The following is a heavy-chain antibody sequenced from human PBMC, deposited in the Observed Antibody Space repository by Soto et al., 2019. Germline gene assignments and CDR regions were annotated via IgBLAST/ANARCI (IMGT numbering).Heavy chain of an antibody. V-gene: IGHV4-59*01. CDR1: GGSISSYY. J-gene: IGHJ4*02. Sequence: PSETLSLTCTVSGGSISSYYWSWIRQPPGKGLEWIGYIYYSGSTNYNPSLKSRVTISVDTSKNQFSLKLSSVTAADTAVYYCARVAQWDVIFDYWGQGTLVTVSS. D-gene: IGHD1-26*01. CDR2: IYYSGST. CDR3: ARVAQWDVIFDY.